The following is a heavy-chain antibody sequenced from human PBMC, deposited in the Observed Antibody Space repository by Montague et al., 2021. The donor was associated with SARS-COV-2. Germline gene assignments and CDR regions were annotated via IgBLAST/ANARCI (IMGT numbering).Heavy chain of an antibody. J-gene: IGHJ6*03. CDR2: INNRGNT. CDR1: GGSISSTDHF. CDR3: VRVTHPRSAWPYYMDV. D-gene: IGHD4-11*01. Sequence: SQTLSLTCTVSGGSISSTDHFWGWIRQPPGKGLEWIGSINNRGNTYNNPSLRSRVSISVDTSKNQFSLNVRSVTAADTGLFYCVRVTHPRSAWPYYMDVWGKGTTVTV. V-gene: IGHV4-39*01.